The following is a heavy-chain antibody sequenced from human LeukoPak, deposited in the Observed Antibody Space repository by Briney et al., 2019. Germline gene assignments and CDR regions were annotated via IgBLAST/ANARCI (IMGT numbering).Heavy chain of an antibody. CDR3: ARETNSDYYDNVWGSYPVNFFDY. CDR2: IYSRRST. Sequence: SGPTLVKPSETLSLTCAVSGGSISRYHWTWIRQPAGNGLEWIGYIYSRRSTNYDTSLKRRVPISVDTSKNQFSLTLSSVTAADTAVYYCARETNSDYYDNVWGSYPVNFFDYWGQGTLVVVSS. V-gene: IGHV4-59*01. CDR1: GGSISRYH. D-gene: IGHD3-16*02. J-gene: IGHJ4*02.